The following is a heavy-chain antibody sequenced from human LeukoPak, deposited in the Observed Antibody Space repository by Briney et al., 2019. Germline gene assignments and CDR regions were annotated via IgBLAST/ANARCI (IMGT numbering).Heavy chain of an antibody. D-gene: IGHD2-21*02. V-gene: IGHV4-4*07. CDR1: GGSISSYY. Sequence: SETLSLTCTVSGGSISSYYWSWIRQPAGKGLEWIGRIYSSGSTNYNPSLKSRVTISVDKSENQFSLKLSSVTAADTAVYYCARDLSSDPDYYYMDVRGKGTTVTVSS. CDR3: ARDLSSDPDYYYMDV. J-gene: IGHJ6*03. CDR2: IYSSGST.